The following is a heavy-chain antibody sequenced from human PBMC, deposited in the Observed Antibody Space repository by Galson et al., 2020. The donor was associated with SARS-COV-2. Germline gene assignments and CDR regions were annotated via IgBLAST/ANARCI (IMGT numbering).Heavy chain of an antibody. Sequence: LSLTCAASGFTFSSYAMHWVRQAPGKGLEWVAVISYDGSNKYYADSVKGRFTISRDNSKNTLYLQMNSLRAEDTAVYYCARDGGGLIDYWGQGTLVTVSS. CDR1: GFTFSSYA. V-gene: IGHV3-30-3*01. CDR3: ARDGGGLIDY. CDR2: ISYDGSNK. J-gene: IGHJ4*02. D-gene: IGHD3-16*01.